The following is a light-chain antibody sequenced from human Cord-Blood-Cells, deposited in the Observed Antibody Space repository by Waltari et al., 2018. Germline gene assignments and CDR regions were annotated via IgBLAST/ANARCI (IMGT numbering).Light chain of an antibody. CDR3: QQRSNWWT. CDR1: RSVSSY. Sequence: EIVLTQSPATLSLSPGERATLSCRASRSVSSYLAWYQQKPGQAPRLLIYDASNRATGIPARFSGSGSGTDFTLTISSLEPEDFVVYYCQQRSNWWTFGQGTKVEIK. V-gene: IGKV3-11*01. CDR2: DAS. J-gene: IGKJ1*01.